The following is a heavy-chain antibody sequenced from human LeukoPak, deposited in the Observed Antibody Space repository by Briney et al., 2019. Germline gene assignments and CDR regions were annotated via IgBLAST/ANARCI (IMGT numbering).Heavy chain of an antibody. Sequence: GALSLSSAASGFAFSRQLMAWVRPAPAKRRGWRGTLKNDGSEKNYVASVKGRFTISRDNAKNSLYLQMNSLRAEDTAVYYCATPLDYYDRSDSHQGGDWGQRTLVTVSS. J-gene: IGHJ4*02. CDR1: GFAFSRQL. CDR3: ATPLDYYDRSDSHQGGD. V-gene: IGHV3-7*03. CDR2: LKNDGSEK. D-gene: IGHD3-22*01.